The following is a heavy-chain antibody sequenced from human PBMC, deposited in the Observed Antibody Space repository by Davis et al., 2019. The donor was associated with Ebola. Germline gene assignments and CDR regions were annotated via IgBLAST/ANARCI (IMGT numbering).Heavy chain of an antibody. Sequence: GESLKISCAASGFTFSSYAMSWVRQAPGKGLEWVSAISGSGGSTYYADSVKGRFTISRDNSKNTLYLQMNSLRAEDTAVYYCTTDLVVPAAIRDNPWGQGTLVTVSS. V-gene: IGHV3-23*01. CDR1: GFTFSSYA. CDR2: ISGSGGST. CDR3: TTDLVVPAAIRDNP. D-gene: IGHD2-2*02. J-gene: IGHJ5*02.